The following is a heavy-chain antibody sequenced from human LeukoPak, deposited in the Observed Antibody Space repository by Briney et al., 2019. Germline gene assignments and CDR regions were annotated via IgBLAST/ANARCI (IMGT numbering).Heavy chain of an antibody. CDR1: GFTFSSYA. Sequence: GGSLRLSCAASGFTFSSYAMHWVRQAPGKGLEWVAVISYDGSNKYYADSVKGRFTISRDNSKNTLYLQMNSLRAEDTAVYYCARELVEMATICWYDPWGQGTLVTVSS. D-gene: IGHD5-24*01. CDR2: ISYDGSNK. CDR3: ARELVEMATICWYDP. V-gene: IGHV3-30-3*01. J-gene: IGHJ5*02.